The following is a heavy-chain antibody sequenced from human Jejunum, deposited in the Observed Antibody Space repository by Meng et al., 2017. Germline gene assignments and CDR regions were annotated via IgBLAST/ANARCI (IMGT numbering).Heavy chain of an antibody. CDR2: IYYSGST. Sequence: VQRKESGPGLVKPSETLSLTCTVSGGSMSGYYWSWIRHPPGKGLEWIGYIYYSGSTNYNPSLKSRVTISVDTSKNQFSLKLSSVTAADTAVYYCARDGFSIGHHFDYWGQGTLVTVSS. J-gene: IGHJ4*02. CDR1: GGSMSGYY. V-gene: IGHV4-59*01. D-gene: IGHD2-15*01. CDR3: ARDGFSIGHHFDY.